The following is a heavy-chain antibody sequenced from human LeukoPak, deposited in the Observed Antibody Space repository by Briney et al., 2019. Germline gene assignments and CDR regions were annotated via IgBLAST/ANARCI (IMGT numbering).Heavy chain of an antibody. D-gene: IGHD2-21*01. CDR2: IIPIFGTA. J-gene: IGHJ6*03. CDR1: GGTFSSYA. V-gene: IGHV1-69*13. Sequence: ASVKVSCKASGGTFSSYAISWVRQAPGQGLEWMGGIIPIFGTANYAQKFQGRVTITADESTSTAYMELSSLRSEDTAVYYCARDRGCGGDCYADYYYYMDVWGKGTTVTVSS. CDR3: ARDRGCGGDCYADYYYYMDV.